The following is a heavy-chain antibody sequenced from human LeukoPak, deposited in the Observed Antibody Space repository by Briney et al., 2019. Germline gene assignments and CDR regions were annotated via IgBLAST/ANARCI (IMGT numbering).Heavy chain of an antibody. CDR3: AAGVPSASKYYYYYYMDV. CDR2: IIPIFGTA. CDR1: GGTFSSYA. Sequence: SSVKVSFKASGGTFSSYAISWVRQAPGQGLEWMIGIIPIFGTANYAQKFQGRVTITADESTSTAYMELSSLRSEDTAVYYCAAGVPSASKYYYYYYMDVWGKGTTVTVSS. V-gene: IGHV1-69*13. D-gene: IGHD2-2*01. J-gene: IGHJ6*03.